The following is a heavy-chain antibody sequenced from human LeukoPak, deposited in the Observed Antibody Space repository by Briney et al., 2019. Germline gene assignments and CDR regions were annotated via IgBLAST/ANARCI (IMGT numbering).Heavy chain of an antibody. D-gene: IGHD1-20*01. CDR3: ARDRRITGTNFDY. CDR2: ISSSSSYI. J-gene: IGHJ4*02. CDR1: GFTFSSYS. Sequence: PGGSLRLSCAASGFTFSSYSMNWVRQAPGKGLEWVSSISSSSSYIYYADSVKGRFTISRDNAKNSLYLQMNSLRAEDTAVYYCARDRRITGTNFDYWGQGTLVTVSS. V-gene: IGHV3-21*01.